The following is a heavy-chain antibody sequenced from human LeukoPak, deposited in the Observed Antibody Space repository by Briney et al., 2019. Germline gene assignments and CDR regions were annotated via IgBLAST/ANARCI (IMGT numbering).Heavy chain of an antibody. Sequence: GGSLRLSCAASGFTFSSYSMNWVRQAPGKGLEWVSSISSSSSYIYYADSVKGRFTISRDNSKNVLYLQLSSLRPEDTALYYCVKTMVVFGGLIRTDAFDIWGQGTMVTVSS. CDR2: ISSSSSYI. CDR3: VKTMVVFGGLIRTDAFDI. J-gene: IGHJ3*02. CDR1: GFTFSSYS. V-gene: IGHV3-21*06. D-gene: IGHD3-10*01.